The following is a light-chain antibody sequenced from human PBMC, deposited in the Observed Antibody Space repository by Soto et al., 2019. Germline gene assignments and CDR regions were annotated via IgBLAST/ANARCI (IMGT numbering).Light chain of an antibody. J-gene: IGLJ2*01. Sequence: QSALTQPASVSGSPGQSITISCTGTSSDVGGYNYVSWYQQHPGKAPKLMIYDVSNRPSGVSNRFSGSKSGNTASLTISVLQAEDEAVYYCRSYTTSGSLVFVVGTKLTVL. CDR3: RSYTTSGSLV. V-gene: IGLV2-14*01. CDR1: SSDVGGYNY. CDR2: DVS.